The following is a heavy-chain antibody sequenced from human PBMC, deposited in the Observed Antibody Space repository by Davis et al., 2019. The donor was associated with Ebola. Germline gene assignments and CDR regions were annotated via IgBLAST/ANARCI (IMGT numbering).Heavy chain of an antibody. CDR2: ISYDGSSK. Sequence: GESLKISCAASGFTFGSYGIHWVRQAPGKGLEWVAVISYDGSSKYYADSVKGRFTISRDNSKNTLYLQMNSLRPEDTAVYYCARGPYYSRFGVEGYNFNFDYWGQGTLVTVSS. V-gene: IGHV3-30-3*01. CDR1: GFTFGSYG. J-gene: IGHJ4*02. D-gene: IGHD1-1*01. CDR3: ARGPYYSRFGVEGYNFNFDY.